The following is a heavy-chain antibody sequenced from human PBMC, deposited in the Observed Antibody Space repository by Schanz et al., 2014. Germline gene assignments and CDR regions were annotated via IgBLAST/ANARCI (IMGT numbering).Heavy chain of an antibody. V-gene: IGHV3-23*04. CDR1: GFTFSNHA. J-gene: IGHJ4*02. D-gene: IGHD3-9*01. Sequence: VYLVESGGDLVKPGGSLRLSCAASGFTFSNHALSWVRQAPGKGLEWVSGIGGSGDSTHYADSVKGRFIISRDNSKNTLYLQVNSLRAEDTAVYYCAKHVRSLTGNDYWGQGSLVTVSS. CDR3: AKHVRSLTGNDY. CDR2: IGGSGDST.